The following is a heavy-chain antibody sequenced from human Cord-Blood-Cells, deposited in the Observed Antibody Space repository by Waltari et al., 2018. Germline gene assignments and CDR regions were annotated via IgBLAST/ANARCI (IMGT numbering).Heavy chain of an antibody. V-gene: IGHV3-30-3*01. CDR2: ISYDGSNK. J-gene: IGHJ6*02. CDR1: GFTFGSSA. CDR3: ARDSKPIEIPAAPSYYYYGMDV. Sequence: QVQLVESGGGVVQPGRSLRLSCAASGFTFGSSALPWVRLAPGKGLEWVAVISYDGSNKYYADSVKGRFTISRDNSKNTLYLQMNSLRAEDTAVYYCARDSKPIEIPAAPSYYYYGMDVWGQGTTVTVSS. D-gene: IGHD2-2*01.